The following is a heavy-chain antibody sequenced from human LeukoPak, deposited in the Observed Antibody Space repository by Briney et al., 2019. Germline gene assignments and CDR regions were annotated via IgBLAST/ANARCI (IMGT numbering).Heavy chain of an antibody. Sequence: GGSLRLSCAASGFTFSSYGMHWVRQAPGKGLEWVSAISGSGGSTYYADSVKGRFTISRDNSKNTLYLQMNSLRAEDTAVYYCAKVKGYCSSTSCPRDYYYYGMDVWGQGTTVTVSS. CDR1: GFTFSSYG. D-gene: IGHD2-2*01. V-gene: IGHV3-23*01. J-gene: IGHJ6*02. CDR2: ISGSGGST. CDR3: AKVKGYCSSTSCPRDYYYYGMDV.